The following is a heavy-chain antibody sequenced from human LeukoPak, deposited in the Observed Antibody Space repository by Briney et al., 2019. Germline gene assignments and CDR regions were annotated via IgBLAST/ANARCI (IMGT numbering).Heavy chain of an antibody. V-gene: IGHV1-2*02. CDR2: INPNSGGT. Sequence: ASVKVSCKASGYTFTGYYMHWVRQAPGQGLEWMGWINPNSGGTNYAQKFQGRVTMTRDTSISTAYMELSRLRSDDTAVYYCARAAAQLRGYSGYGLNYWGQGTLVTVSS. D-gene: IGHD5-12*01. CDR1: GYTFTGYY. J-gene: IGHJ4*02. CDR3: ARAAAQLRGYSGYGLNY.